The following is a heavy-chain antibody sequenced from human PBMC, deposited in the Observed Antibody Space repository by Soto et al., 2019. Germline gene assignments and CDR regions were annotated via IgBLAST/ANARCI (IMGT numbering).Heavy chain of an antibody. V-gene: IGHV4-34*01. CDR1: GGSFSGYY. D-gene: IGHD5-18*01. Sequence: SETLSLTCAVYGGSFSGYYWSWIRQPPGKGLEWIGEINHSGSTNYNPSLKSRVTISVDTSKNQFSLKLSSVTAADTAVYYCARGTARGYYNWFDPWGQGTLVTVS. CDR2: INHSGST. J-gene: IGHJ5*02. CDR3: ARGTARGYYNWFDP.